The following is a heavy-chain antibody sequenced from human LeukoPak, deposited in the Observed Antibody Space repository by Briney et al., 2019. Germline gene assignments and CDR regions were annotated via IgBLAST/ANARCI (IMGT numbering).Heavy chain of an antibody. CDR2: INTNTGNP. J-gene: IGHJ5*02. V-gene: IGHV7-4-1*02. D-gene: IGHD3-22*01. CDR1: GYTFTSYA. Sequence: ASVKVSCKASGYTFTSYAMNWVRQAPGQGLEWMGWINTNTGNPTYAQGFTGRFVFSLDTSVSTAYLQISSLKAEDTAVYYCARGVYYYDSSGYYRPNKWFDPWGQGTLVTVFS. CDR3: ARGVYYYDSSGYYRPNKWFDP.